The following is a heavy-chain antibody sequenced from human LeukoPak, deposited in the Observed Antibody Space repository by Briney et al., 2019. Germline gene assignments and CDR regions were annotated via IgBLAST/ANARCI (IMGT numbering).Heavy chain of an antibody. CDR2: ISHSGNT. CDR1: GYSISNDYV. J-gene: IGHJ4*02. V-gene: IGHV4-38-2*02. CDR3: VRDVGQLRSDY. Sequence: SETLSLTCVVSGYSISNDYVWSWIRQVPGKGLEWIGTISHSGNTYYKPSLKSRVTISLDTSKNQFSLKLSSVTAADTAVYYCVRDVGQLRSDYWGQGTLVTVSS. D-gene: IGHD2-2*01.